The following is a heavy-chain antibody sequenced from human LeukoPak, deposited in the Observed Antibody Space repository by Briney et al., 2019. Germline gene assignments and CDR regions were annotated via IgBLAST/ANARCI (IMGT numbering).Heavy chain of an antibody. D-gene: IGHD5-18*01. V-gene: IGHV1-8*01. CDR3: ARGRVDTAMDHVFDY. CDR1: GYTFTGYD. Sequence: ASVKVSCKASGYTFTGYDINWVRQATGQGLEWMGWMNPNSGNTGYAQKFQGRVTMTRNTSIRTAYMELSSLRSEDTAVYYCARGRVDTAMDHVFDYWGQGTLVTVSS. J-gene: IGHJ4*02. CDR2: MNPNSGNT.